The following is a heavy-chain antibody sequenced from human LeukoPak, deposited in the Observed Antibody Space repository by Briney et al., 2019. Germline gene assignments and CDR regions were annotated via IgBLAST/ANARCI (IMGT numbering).Heavy chain of an antibody. CDR3: ARAGCSSTSCYYYYGMDV. J-gene: IGHJ6*04. Sequence: SETLSLTCAVYGGSFSGYYWSWIRQPPGKGLEWIGEINHSGSTNYNPSLKSRVTISVDTSKNQFSLKLSSVNAADTAVYYCARAGCSSTSCYYYYGMDVWGKGTTVTVSS. D-gene: IGHD2-2*01. CDR1: GGSFSGYY. V-gene: IGHV4-34*01. CDR2: INHSGST.